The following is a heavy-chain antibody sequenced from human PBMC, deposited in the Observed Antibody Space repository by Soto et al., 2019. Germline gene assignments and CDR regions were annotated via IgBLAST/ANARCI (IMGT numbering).Heavy chain of an antibody. D-gene: IGHD2-21*01. J-gene: IGHJ4*02. CDR2: TWSDESRK. Sequence: GGSLRLSCTASGFTFSSYGMHWVRQAPGKGLEWVAITWSDESRKYYADSVKGRFIISRDNSKNTLFLQMDSLRAEDTAVYYCARGRPGPISTIHLLDNWAQGTLVPVSS. V-gene: IGHV3-33*01. CDR1: GFTFSSYG. CDR3: ARGRPGPISTIHLLDN.